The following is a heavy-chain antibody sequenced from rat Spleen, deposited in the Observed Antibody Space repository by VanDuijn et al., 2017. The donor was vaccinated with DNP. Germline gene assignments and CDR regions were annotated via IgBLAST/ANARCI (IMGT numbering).Heavy chain of an antibody. CDR3: ARHLATGIRGYFDY. V-gene: IGHV5-31*01. D-gene: IGHD1-9*01. J-gene: IGHJ2*01. Sequence: EVQLVESGGGPVQPGRSLKLSCVASGFIFSNYWMTWIRQAPGKGLEWVASISSTGDNTYYSDSVKGRFSLSRDNAKSTLYLQVSSLRSEDTATYYFARHLATGIRGYFDYWGQGVMVTVSS. CDR1: GFIFSNYW. CDR2: ISSTGDNT.